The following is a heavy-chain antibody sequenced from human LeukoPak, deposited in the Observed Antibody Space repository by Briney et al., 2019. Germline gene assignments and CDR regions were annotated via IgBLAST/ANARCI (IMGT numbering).Heavy chain of an antibody. Sequence: GGSLRLSCSASGFTLSSYVMHCVRQAPGKGLEYVSAISSNGGSTHYADSVKGRFTISRDNSKNTLYLQMSSLRSEDTAVYYCVKGYSGYDNFDHWGQGALVTVSS. D-gene: IGHD5-12*01. J-gene: IGHJ5*02. V-gene: IGHV3-64D*06. CDR3: VKGYSGYDNFDH. CDR2: ISSNGGST. CDR1: GFTLSSYV.